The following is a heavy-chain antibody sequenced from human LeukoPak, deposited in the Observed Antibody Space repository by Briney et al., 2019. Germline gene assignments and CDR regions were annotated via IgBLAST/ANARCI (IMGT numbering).Heavy chain of an antibody. Sequence: ASVKVSCKVSGYRLSELTMHWVRQAPGEGLEWMGGSDREDGEIIYAEKFQDRVTMTEDTSTDTAYMELSSLRSEDTAVYYCATYRGGGPGYWGQGTLVTVSS. J-gene: IGHJ4*02. V-gene: IGHV1-24*01. CDR2: SDREDGEI. CDR3: ATYRGGGPGY. D-gene: IGHD1-14*01. CDR1: GYRLSELT.